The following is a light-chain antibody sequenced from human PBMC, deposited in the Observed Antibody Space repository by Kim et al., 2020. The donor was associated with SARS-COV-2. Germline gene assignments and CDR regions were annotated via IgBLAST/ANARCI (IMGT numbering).Light chain of an antibody. CDR3: HQRSDWPLT. CDR1: QSVGTS. V-gene: IGKV3-11*01. CDR2: DAA. Sequence: EIVLTQPPATLSLSPGERASLSCRASQSVGTSLVWYQQKVGQAPRLLIYDAAKRATDIPAKFSGSGSGTDFTLTISSLESDDFAVYYCHQRSDWPLTFGGGTKVDIK. J-gene: IGKJ4*01.